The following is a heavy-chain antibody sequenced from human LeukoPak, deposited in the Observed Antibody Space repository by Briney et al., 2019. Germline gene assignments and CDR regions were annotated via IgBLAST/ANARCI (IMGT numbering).Heavy chain of an antibody. J-gene: IGHJ4*02. V-gene: IGHV3-7*01. D-gene: IGHD3-10*01. CDR1: GFTFSNYW. Sequence: PGGSLRLSCAAFGFTFSNYWMTWVRQAPGKGLEWVANIKQDGSENYYVDSVKGRFTISRDNAKNSLYLQMSSLRAEDTAVYYCARGDKGSYWGQGTLVTVSS. CDR3: ARGDKGSY. CDR2: IKQDGSEN.